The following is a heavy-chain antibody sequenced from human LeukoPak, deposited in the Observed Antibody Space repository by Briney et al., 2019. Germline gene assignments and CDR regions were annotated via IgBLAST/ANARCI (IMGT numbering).Heavy chain of an antibody. V-gene: IGHV3-33*01. Sequence: PGRSLRLSCAASGFSFSSYGMNWVRQAPGKGLEWVAVIWYDGSNKYYADSVKGRFTIPRDNSKNTLYLQINSLRAEDTAVYYCARDLSGVDYWGQGTLVTVSS. CDR3: ARDLSGVDY. D-gene: IGHD7-27*01. CDR1: GFSFSSYG. CDR2: IWYDGSNK. J-gene: IGHJ4*02.